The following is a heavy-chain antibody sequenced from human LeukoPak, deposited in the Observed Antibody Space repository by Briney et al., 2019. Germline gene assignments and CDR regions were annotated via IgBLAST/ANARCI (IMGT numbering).Heavy chain of an antibody. V-gene: IGHV4-34*01. CDR2: INHSGST. CDR3: ARVEGDYVWGSYRVTGFDY. CDR1: GGSFSGYY. J-gene: IGHJ4*02. Sequence: SETLSLTCAVYGGSFSGYYWSWIRQPPGKGLEWIGEINHSGSTNHNPSLKSRVTISVDTSKDQFSLKLSSVTAADTAVYYCARVEGDYVWGSYRVTGFDYWGQGTLVTVSS. D-gene: IGHD3-16*02.